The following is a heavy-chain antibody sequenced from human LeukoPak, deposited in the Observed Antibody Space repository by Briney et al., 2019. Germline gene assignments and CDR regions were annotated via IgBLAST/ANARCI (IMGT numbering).Heavy chain of an antibody. D-gene: IGHD2-2*01. V-gene: IGHV3-21*01. J-gene: IGHJ4*02. CDR3: AGEVVIVVEPAANTIDY. CDR1: GFTFRDYT. Sequence: PGGSLRLSYAASGFTFRDYTMNWVRQAPGKGLEWVSAISKSGTYIKYADSVKGRFTVSRDNAKNSLFLQMNSLRVEDTAVYYCAGEVVIVVEPAANTIDYWGQGTRVTVSS. CDR2: ISKSGTYI.